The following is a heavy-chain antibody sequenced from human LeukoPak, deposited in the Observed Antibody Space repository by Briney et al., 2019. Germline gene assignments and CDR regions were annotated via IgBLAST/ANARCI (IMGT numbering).Heavy chain of an antibody. D-gene: IGHD6-19*01. V-gene: IGHV4-59*01. CDR3: ARDPGGSGCDY. CDR1: GGSISSYY. Sequence: SETLSLTCNVSGGSISSYYWSWIRQPPGKGLEWIGYIYYSGSTNYNPSLKSRVTISVDTSKNQFSLKLSSVTAADTAVYYCARDPGGSGCDYWGQGTLVTVSS. CDR2: IYYSGST. J-gene: IGHJ4*02.